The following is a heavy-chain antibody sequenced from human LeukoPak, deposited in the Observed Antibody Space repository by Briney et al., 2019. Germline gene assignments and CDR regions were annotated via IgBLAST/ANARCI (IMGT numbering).Heavy chain of an antibody. Sequence: GGSLRLXCAASGFTVSSNYMSWVRQAPGKGLEWVSVIYSGGSTYYADSVKGRFTISRDNSKNTLYLQMNSLRAEDTAVYYCARERYSSGWYSDYWGQGTLVTVSS. D-gene: IGHD6-19*01. CDR3: ARERYSSGWYSDY. J-gene: IGHJ4*02. CDR2: IYSGGST. CDR1: GFTVSSNY. V-gene: IGHV3-66*02.